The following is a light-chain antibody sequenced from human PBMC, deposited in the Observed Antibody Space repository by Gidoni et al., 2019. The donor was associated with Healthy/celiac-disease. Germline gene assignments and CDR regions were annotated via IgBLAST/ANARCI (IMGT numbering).Light chain of an antibody. CDR1: QSVSSN. CDR3: QQYNNWRSYT. CDR2: GAS. J-gene: IGKJ2*01. V-gene: IGKV3-15*01. Sequence: EIVLTPSPATLSVSPGERATLSCRASQSVSSNLAWYQQKPGQAPRLLLYGASTRATGIPARFSGSGSGTEFTLTISSLQSEDFAVYYCQQYNNWRSYTFGQGTKLEIK.